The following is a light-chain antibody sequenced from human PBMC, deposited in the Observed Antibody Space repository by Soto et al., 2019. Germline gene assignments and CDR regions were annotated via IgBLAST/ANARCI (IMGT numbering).Light chain of an antibody. CDR2: GAS. CDR3: QQYNNWPWT. CDR1: QSVNSN. J-gene: IGKJ1*01. Sequence: EILMTQSPATLAVSPGERATLSCRASQSVNSNYLAWYQQKPGKAPRLLIYGASNRATGFPARFGGSGSGTDFTLTISSLQSEDFEVYYCQQYNNWPWTFGQGTKVDIK. V-gene: IGKV3-15*01.